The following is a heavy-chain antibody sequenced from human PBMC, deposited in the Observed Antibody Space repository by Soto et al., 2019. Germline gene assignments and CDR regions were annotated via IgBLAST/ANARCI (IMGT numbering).Heavy chain of an antibody. J-gene: IGHJ6*02. D-gene: IGHD6-19*01. CDR2: IIPIAGTT. Sequence: QVQLVQSGAEVKKPGSSVKVSCKTSGGTFSSHGISWVRQAPGRGLEWMGGIIPIAGTTNYAQRFHVRLTINADESTSTAYMELSSLTSEDTAVYCCARDRDSSGWYASYYGMDVWGQGTTVTVSS. V-gene: IGHV1-69*01. CDR3: ARDRDSSGWYASYYGMDV. CDR1: GGTFSSHG.